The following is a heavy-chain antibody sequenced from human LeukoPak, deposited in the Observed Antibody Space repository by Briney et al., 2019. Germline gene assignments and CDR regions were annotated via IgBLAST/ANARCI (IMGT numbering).Heavy chain of an antibody. CDR3: ARVASGSWNWFDP. D-gene: IGHD1-26*01. V-gene: IGHV3-74*01. Sequence: GGSLRLSCAASGFTFSSFNMNWVRQAPGKGLVWVSRINTDGGTTTYADSVKGRFTISRDNAKNTLYLQMSSLRAEDTAVYYCARVASGSWNWFDPWGQGTLVTVSS. CDR2: INTDGGTT. J-gene: IGHJ5*02. CDR1: GFTFSSFN.